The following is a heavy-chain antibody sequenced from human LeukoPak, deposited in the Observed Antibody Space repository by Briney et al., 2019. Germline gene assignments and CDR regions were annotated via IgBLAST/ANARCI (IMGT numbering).Heavy chain of an antibody. CDR2: ISGSGGSA. Sequence: GGSLRLSCAASGFTFSSYSMNWVRQAPGKGLEWVSAISGSGGSAYYADSVKGRFTISRDNSKNTLYLQMNSLRAEDTAVYYCAKGSSSWYAVDLYWGQGTLVTVSS. CDR1: GFTFSSYS. J-gene: IGHJ4*02. D-gene: IGHD6-13*01. CDR3: AKGSSSWYAVDLY. V-gene: IGHV3-23*01.